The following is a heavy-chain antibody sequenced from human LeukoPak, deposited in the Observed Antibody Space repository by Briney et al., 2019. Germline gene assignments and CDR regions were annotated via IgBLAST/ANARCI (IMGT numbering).Heavy chain of an antibody. V-gene: IGHV3-30-3*01. CDR3: ARERMGELSYDAFDM. Sequence: PGGSLRLSCAASGSTFSSYAMHWVRQAPGKGLEWVAVISYNGGNKFYADSVKGRFTISRDNSKNTLYLQMNSLRAEDTAVYYCARERMGELSYDAFDMWGQGTMVTVSS. J-gene: IGHJ3*02. CDR2: ISYNGGNK. D-gene: IGHD3-16*02. CDR1: GSTFSSYA.